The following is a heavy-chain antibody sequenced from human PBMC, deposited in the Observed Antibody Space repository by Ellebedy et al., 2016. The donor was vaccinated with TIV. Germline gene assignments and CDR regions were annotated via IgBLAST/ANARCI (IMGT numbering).Heavy chain of an antibody. D-gene: IGHD3-22*01. CDR3: ARVRNYYDSSGYYWPYNWFDP. J-gene: IGHJ5*02. V-gene: IGHV4-30-2*01. CDR2: IYHSGKT. CDR1: GDSISSGGYS. Sequence: SETLSLTXAVSGDSISSGGYSWSWIRQPPGKGLKWIGYIYHSGKTYYNPSLKSRVTISVDRPKNQFSVRLNSVTAADTAVYYCARVRNYYDSSGYYWPYNWFDPWGQGTLVTVSS.